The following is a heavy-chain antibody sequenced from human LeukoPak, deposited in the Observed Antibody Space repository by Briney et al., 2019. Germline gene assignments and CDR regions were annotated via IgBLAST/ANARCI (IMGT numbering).Heavy chain of an antibody. J-gene: IGHJ3*02. D-gene: IGHD2-15*01. V-gene: IGHV3-64*01. CDR1: GFTFSSYA. Sequence: PGGSLRLSCAASGFTFSSYAMHWVRQAPGKGLEYVSAISSNGGSTYYANSVKGRFTISRDNSKNTLYLQMGSLRAEDMAVCYCAREAYCSGGSCYSGAFDIWGQGTMVTVSS. CDR2: ISSNGGST. CDR3: AREAYCSGGSCYSGAFDI.